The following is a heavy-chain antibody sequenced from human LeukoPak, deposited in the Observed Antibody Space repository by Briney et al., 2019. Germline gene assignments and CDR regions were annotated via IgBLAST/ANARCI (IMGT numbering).Heavy chain of an antibody. CDR3: AKGYDILTGYQSWFDP. CDR1: GFTFSSYA. D-gene: IGHD3-9*01. V-gene: IGHV3-23*01. CDR2: VSGSGGST. Sequence: GGSLRLSCAASGFTFSSYAMSWVRQAPGKGLEWVSAVSGSGGSTYYADSVKGRFTISRDNSKNTLYLQMNSLRAEDTAVYYCAKGYDILTGYQSWFDPWGQGTLVTVSS. J-gene: IGHJ5*02.